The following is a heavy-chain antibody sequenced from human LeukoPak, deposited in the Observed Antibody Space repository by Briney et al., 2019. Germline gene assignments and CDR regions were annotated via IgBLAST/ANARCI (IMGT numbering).Heavy chain of an antibody. CDR1: GFTFSSYA. CDR3: AKPDSSGWLFTVEYYFDY. J-gene: IGHJ4*02. V-gene: IGHV3-23*01. D-gene: IGHD6-19*01. Sequence: PGGSLRLSSAASGFTFSSYAMSWVRQAPGKGLEWVSAISGSGGSTYYADSVKGRFTISRDNSKNTLYLQMNSLRAEDTAVYYCAKPDSSGWLFTVEYYFDYWGQGTLVTVSS. CDR2: ISGSGGST.